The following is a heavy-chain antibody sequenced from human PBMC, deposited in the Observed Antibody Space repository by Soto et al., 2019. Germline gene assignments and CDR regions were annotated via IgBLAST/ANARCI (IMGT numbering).Heavy chain of an antibody. J-gene: IGHJ6*02. Sequence: PSDTLALTCSISGASISSDDYYWSWFRQPPGKGLEWIGYISYSGSTYYNPSLKSRITISVDTSKTQFSLILSSVTAADTAVFYCAREVNNYYGMDVWGQGTTVTVSS. CDR2: ISYSGST. V-gene: IGHV4-30-4*02. CDR1: GASISSDDYY. CDR3: AREVNNYYGMDV.